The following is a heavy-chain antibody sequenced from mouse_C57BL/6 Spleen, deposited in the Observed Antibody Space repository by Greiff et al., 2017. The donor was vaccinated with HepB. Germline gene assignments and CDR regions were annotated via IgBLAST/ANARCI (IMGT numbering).Heavy chain of an antibody. V-gene: IGHV1-82*01. CDR3: ARETGPYWYFDV. CDR2: IYPGDGDT. D-gene: IGHD4-1*01. J-gene: IGHJ1*03. CDR1: GYAFSSSW. Sequence: VKLQESGPELVKPGASVKISCKASGYAFSSSWMNWVKQRPGKGLEWIGRIYPGDGDTNYNGKFKGKATLTADKSSSTAYMQLSSLTSEDSAVYFCARETGPYWYFDVWGTGTTVTVSS.